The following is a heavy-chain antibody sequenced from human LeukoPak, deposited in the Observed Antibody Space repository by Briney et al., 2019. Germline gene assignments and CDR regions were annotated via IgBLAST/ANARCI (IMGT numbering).Heavy chain of an antibody. CDR3: AKIGYCSGGSCYSDAFDI. J-gene: IGHJ3*02. CDR2: MNQDGSEK. D-gene: IGHD2-15*01. V-gene: IGHV3-7*01. Sequence: GGSLRLSCGASGFSFSRYWMSWVRQAPGKGLEWVANMNQDGSEKYYVDSVKGRFTISRDNAKNSLYLQLNSLRAEDTAVYYCAKIGYCSGGSCYSDAFDIWGQGTMVTVSS. CDR1: GFSFSRYW.